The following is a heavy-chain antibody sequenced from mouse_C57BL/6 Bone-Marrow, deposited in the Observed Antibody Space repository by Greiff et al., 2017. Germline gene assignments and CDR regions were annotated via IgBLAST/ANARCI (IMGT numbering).Heavy chain of an antibody. CDR1: GFTFNTYA. CDR2: IRSKSSNYAN. V-gene: IGHV10-3*01. D-gene: IGHD2-1*01. CDR3: VGGGYGTPFAY. Sequence: EVKLVESGGGLVQPKGSLKLSCAASGFTFNTYAMHWVSQAPGTGLELVARIRSKSSNYANYYADSVKDRLSISRDDSQSMLYLLMINLKTEDTAVVYCVGGGYGTPFAYWGQGTLVTVSA. J-gene: IGHJ3*01.